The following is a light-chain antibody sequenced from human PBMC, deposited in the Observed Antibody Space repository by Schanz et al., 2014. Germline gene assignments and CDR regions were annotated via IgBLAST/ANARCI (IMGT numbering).Light chain of an antibody. Sequence: QSVLTQPASVSGSPGQSITISCTGSSSDVGGYNFVSWYQQHPGKAPKLMIFDVSNRPSGVSNRFSGSKSGNTASLTISGLQPEDEADYYCSSYTSSSTLVFGGGTKLTV. CDR1: SSDVGGYNF. J-gene: IGLJ3*02. V-gene: IGLV2-14*01. CDR3: SSYTSSSTLV. CDR2: DVS.